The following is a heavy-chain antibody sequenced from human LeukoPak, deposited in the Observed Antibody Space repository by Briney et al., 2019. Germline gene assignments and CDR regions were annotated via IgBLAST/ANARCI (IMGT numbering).Heavy chain of an antibody. CDR3: ARAVAGGRDFDL. Sequence: SQTLSLTCAISGDIVSNNSAAWTWIRQSPSRGLEWLGRTYFMSEWSNTYAPSMTSRITINADTSKNQFSLQLNSVTPEDTAVYFCARAVAGGRDFDLWGRGTLVTVSS. J-gene: IGHJ2*01. CDR1: GDIVSNNSAA. D-gene: IGHD4-23*01. V-gene: IGHV6-1*01. CDR2: TYFMSEWSN.